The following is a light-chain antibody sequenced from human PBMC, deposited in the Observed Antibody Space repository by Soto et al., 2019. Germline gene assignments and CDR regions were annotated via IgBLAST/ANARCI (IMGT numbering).Light chain of an antibody. V-gene: IGLV2-14*03. Sequence: QSVLTQPASVSGSPGQSITISCTGTSSDVGGYKYVSWYQQHPGKTPKLMIYDVSNRHSGVSNRFSGSKSGNTASLTLSGLQAEDEADYYCSSYTSSSTLDVFGTGTKVTVL. J-gene: IGLJ1*01. CDR3: SSYTSSSTLDV. CDR1: SSDVGGYKY. CDR2: DVS.